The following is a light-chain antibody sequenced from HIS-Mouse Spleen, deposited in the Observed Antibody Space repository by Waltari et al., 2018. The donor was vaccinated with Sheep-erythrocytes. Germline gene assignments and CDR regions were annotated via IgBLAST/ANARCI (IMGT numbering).Light chain of an antibody. CDR1: SSDVGSYNL. J-gene: IGLJ3*02. Sequence: QSALTQPASVSGSPGQSITISCTGTSSDVGSYNLVSWYQQHPGKAPKLMIYEGSKRPSGVSNRFSCSKSGNTASLTISGLQAEDEAGYYCCSYAGSSTLVFGGGTKLTVL. CDR2: EGS. V-gene: IGLV2-23*01. CDR3: CSYAGSSTLV.